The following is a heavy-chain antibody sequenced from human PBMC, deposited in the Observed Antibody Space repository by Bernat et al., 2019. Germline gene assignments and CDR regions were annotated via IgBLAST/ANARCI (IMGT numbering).Heavy chain of an antibody. CDR3: AREIHWSPDC. Sequence: EVQLVESGGGLVQPGGSLRLSCAASGFTLTNYWMHWFRQAPGKGLVWVSRINSDGGGISYADSVKGRFTISRDSAKNTLYLQMNSLRAEDTAVYYCAREIHWSPDCWGQGTLVTVSS. J-gene: IGHJ4*02. CDR2: INSDGGGI. V-gene: IGHV3-74*01. D-gene: IGHD2-8*02. CDR1: GFTLTNYW.